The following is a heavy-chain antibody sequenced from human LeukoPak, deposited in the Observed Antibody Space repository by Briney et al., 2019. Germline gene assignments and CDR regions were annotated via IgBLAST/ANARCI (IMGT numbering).Heavy chain of an antibody. CDR3: ARDNSVGDNAWWFDP. J-gene: IGHJ5*02. CDR2: IYTSGST. V-gene: IGHV4-61*02. Sequence: SQTLSLTCTVSGGSISSGSYYWSWIRQPAGKGLEWIGRIYTSGSTNYNPSLKSRATISVDTSKNQFSLKLSSVTAADTAVYYCARDNSVGDNAWWFDPWGQGTLVTVSS. CDR1: GGSISSGSYY. D-gene: IGHD1-26*01.